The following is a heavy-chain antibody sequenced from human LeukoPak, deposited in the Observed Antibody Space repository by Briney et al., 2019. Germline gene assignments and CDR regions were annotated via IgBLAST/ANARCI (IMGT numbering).Heavy chain of an antibody. CDR3: ARDPRARDYYYGMDV. V-gene: IGHV1-2*02. CDR1: GYTFTGYY. D-gene: IGHD5-12*01. CDR2: INPNSGGT. J-gene: IGHJ6*02. Sequence: ASVKVSCKASGYTFTGYYTHWVRQAPGQGLEWMGWINPNSGGTNYAQKFQGRVTMTRDTSISTAYMELSRLRSDDTAVYYCARDPRARDYYYGMDVWGQGTTVTVSS.